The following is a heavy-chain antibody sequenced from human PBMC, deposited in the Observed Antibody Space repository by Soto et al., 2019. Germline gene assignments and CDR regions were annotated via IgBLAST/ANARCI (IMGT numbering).Heavy chain of an antibody. D-gene: IGHD3-10*01. CDR3: GRAWDASGTYYSYYFDY. V-gene: IGHV4-59*01. CDR1: GGSISDYY. CDR2: IYSTGGI. Sequence: SETLSLTCSVSGGSISDYYWSWIRQPPGKGPEWIGNIYSTGGINYNPSLKSRVTISRDTSKNQLSLKLNSVTAADTAVYYCGRAWDASGTYYSYYFDYWGQGALVTVSS. J-gene: IGHJ4*02.